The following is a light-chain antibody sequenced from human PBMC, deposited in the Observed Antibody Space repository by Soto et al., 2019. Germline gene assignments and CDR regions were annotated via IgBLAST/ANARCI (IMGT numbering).Light chain of an antibody. V-gene: IGLV2-14*03. CDR1: SNDIGGYNY. CDR2: DFN. CDR3: NSYTSSNTRI. J-gene: IGLJ2*01. Sequence: QSALTQPASVSGSPGQSITISCTGTSNDIGGYNYVSWYQQHPGKAPKLIIYDFNSRPSGVSNRFSGSKSGNTASLTISGLQAEDEDDYYCNSYTSSNTRIFGGGTQLTVL.